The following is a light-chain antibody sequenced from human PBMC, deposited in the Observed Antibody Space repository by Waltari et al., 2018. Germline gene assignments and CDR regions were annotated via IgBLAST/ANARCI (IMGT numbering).Light chain of an antibody. J-gene: IGLJ2*01. Sequence: QSALTQPASVSGSPGQSITISCTGTSSDVGAYNYVSWYQHYPGKAPKLMFYEVSNRPSGISNRFSGSKSGNMASLTSSGLQAEDEADYYCSSFSSSRSVLFGGGTKLTVL. CDR3: SSFSSSRSVL. CDR1: SSDVGAYNY. V-gene: IGLV2-14*01. CDR2: EVS.